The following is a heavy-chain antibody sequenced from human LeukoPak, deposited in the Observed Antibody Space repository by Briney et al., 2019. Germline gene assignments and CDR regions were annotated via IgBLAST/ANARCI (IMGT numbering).Heavy chain of an antibody. CDR2: IIPIFGTA. Sequence: SVKVSCKASGGTFSSYAISWVRQAPGQGLEWMGGIIPIFGTANYAQKFQGRVTITADESTSPAYMELSSLRSEDTAVYYCARDRQPGYCSGGSCRFAEYFQHWGQGTLVTVSS. V-gene: IGHV1-69*13. J-gene: IGHJ1*01. D-gene: IGHD2-15*01. CDR3: ARDRQPGYCSGGSCRFAEYFQH. CDR1: GGTFSSYA.